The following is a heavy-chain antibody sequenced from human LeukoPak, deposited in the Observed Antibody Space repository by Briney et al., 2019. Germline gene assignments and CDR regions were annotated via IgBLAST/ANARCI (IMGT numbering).Heavy chain of an antibody. CDR2: ISGSGETI. D-gene: IGHD2-15*01. CDR1: GFQFSSSA. Sequence: GGSLRLSCAASGFQFSSSAMAWVRLTPGKGLEWVSSISGSGETIHIADSVKGRFVISRDNSKNTLTLLMNRLGAGDTAVYYCTKVVVSGSGDYFDSWGQGTLVTVSS. V-gene: IGHV3-23*01. J-gene: IGHJ4*02. CDR3: TKVVVSGSGDYFDS.